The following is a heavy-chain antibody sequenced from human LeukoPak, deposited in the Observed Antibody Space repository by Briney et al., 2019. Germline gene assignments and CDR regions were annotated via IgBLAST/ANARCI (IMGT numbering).Heavy chain of an antibody. CDR2: IYTSEFT. CDR3: ARALSRSSSWEFDP. J-gene: IGHJ5*02. Sequence: PSETLSLICTVSGGSISGYYWSWIRQPAGKGLELIGRIYTSEFTNYNPSLKSRVIMSVDTSKNQFSLKLNSVTAADTAVYYCARALSRSSSWEFDPWGQGILVTVSS. D-gene: IGHD6-13*01. CDR1: GGSISGYY. V-gene: IGHV4-4*07.